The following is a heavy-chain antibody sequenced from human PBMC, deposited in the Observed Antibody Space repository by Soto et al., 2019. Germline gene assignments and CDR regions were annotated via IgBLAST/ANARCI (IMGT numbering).Heavy chain of an antibody. CDR2: ISGSSSTI. J-gene: IGHJ4*02. CDR3: ARDGQAKVYGLLVIGPYYFDY. CDR1: GFSFSSYS. Sequence: GGSLRLSCGASGFSFSSYSMNWVRQAPGKGLEWVSYISGSSSTIDYADSVKGRFTVSRDNAKDSLYLQMNSLRDEDPAVYYCARDGQAKVYGLLVIGPYYFDYWGQGTPVTVSS. D-gene: IGHD2-21*02. V-gene: IGHV3-48*02.